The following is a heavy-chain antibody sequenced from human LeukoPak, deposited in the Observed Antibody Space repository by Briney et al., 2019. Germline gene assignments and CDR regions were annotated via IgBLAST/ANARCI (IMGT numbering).Heavy chain of an antibody. CDR2: INHSGST. Sequence: SETLSLICAVYGGSFSGYYWSWIRQPPGKGLEWIGEINHSGSTNYNPSLKSRVTISVDTSKNQFSLKLSSVTAADTAVYYCARSSQDIVVVPAAPLVATAHLDYWGQGTLVTVSS. V-gene: IGHV4-34*01. J-gene: IGHJ4*02. D-gene: IGHD2-2*01. CDR1: GGSFSGYY. CDR3: ARSSQDIVVVPAAPLVATAHLDY.